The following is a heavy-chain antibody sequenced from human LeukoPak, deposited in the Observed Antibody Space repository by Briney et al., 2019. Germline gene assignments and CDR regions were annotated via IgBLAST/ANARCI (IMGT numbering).Heavy chain of an antibody. D-gene: IGHD3-16*02. CDR1: GGTFSSYA. V-gene: IGHV1-69*13. CDR3: ARDRLEITFGGVIVASEKDLCFDY. Sequence: ASVKVSCKASGGTFSSYAISWVRQAPGQGLEWMGRIIPIFGTANYAQKFQGRVTITADESTSTDYMELSSLRSEDTAVYYCARDRLEITFGGVIVASEKDLCFDYWGQGTLVTVSS. CDR2: IIPIFGTA. J-gene: IGHJ4*02.